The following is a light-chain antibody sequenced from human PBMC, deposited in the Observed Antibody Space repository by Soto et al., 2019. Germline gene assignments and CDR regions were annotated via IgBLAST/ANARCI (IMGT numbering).Light chain of an antibody. V-gene: IGLV2-14*01. CDR2: DVS. CDR3: SSYTSSSTLVV. J-gene: IGLJ2*01. CDR1: SSDVGGYNY. Sequence: QSALTQPASVSGSPGQSITISCTGTSSDVGGYNYVSWYQQHPGKAPKLMIYDVSNRPSGVSNRFSGSKSGNTASLTISGLQAEDEADYYCSSYTSSSTLVVFGGGTKLPLL.